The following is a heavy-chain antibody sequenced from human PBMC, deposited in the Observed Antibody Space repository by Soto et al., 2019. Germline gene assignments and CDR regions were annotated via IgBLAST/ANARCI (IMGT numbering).Heavy chain of an antibody. J-gene: IGHJ6*02. V-gene: IGHV3-23*01. Sequence: EVQLLDSGGGLVQPGGSLRLSCAASGFTFSSYAMSWVRQAPGKGLEWVSAISGSAITTYYADSVKGRFTISRDNSKNTVYLQMNSLRAEDTAIYYCAQVIVARGGMDVWGRGTTVTVSS. CDR3: AQVIVARGGMDV. CDR1: GFTFSSYA. D-gene: IGHD6-6*01. CDR2: ISGSAITT.